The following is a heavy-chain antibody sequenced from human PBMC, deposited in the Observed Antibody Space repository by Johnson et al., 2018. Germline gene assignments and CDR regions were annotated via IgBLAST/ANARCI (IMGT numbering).Heavy chain of an antibody. CDR2: IIPIFGTA. D-gene: IGHD2-15*01. CDR1: GGTFSSYA. J-gene: IGHJ6*02. CDR3: AKPNWGGYAQVRGSGYYYGMDV. V-gene: IGHV1-69*01. Sequence: QVQLVESGAEVKKPGSSVKVSCKASGGTFSSYAISWVRQAPGQGLEWMGGIIPIFGTANYAQKFQGRVTITADEPTSTAYMELSSLRSEDTAVYDCAKPNWGGYAQVRGSGYYYGMDVWGQGTTVTFSS.